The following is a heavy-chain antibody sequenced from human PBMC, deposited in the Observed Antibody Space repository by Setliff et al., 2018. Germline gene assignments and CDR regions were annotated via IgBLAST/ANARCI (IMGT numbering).Heavy chain of an antibody. D-gene: IGHD6-6*01. CDR2: IYSSGST. CDR3: ARDLYSSSSGGFYYYYYYGMDV. J-gene: IGHJ6*02. CDR1: GGSISSGSYY. Sequence: SETLSLTCTVSGGSISSGSYYWSWIRQPAGKGLEWIGHIYSSGSTNYNPSLKSRVTISVDRSKNQFSLKLSSVIAADTAVYYCARDLYSSSSGGFYYYYYYGMDVWGQGTTVTVSS. V-gene: IGHV4-61*09.